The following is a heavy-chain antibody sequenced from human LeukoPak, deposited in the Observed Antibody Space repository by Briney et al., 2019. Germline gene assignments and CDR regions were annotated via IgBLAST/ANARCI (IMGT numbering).Heavy chain of an antibody. Sequence: GGTLRLSCAASGFTFSSYGMSWVRQAPGKGLEWVSSIFLSGGEIHYADSVRGRFTISRDNSKSTLSLQMNSLRAEDTAIYYCATYRQVLLPFESWGQGTLVTVSS. J-gene: IGHJ4*02. CDR3: ATYRQVLLPFES. D-gene: IGHD2-8*02. V-gene: IGHV3-23*01. CDR1: GFTFSSYG. CDR2: IFLSGGEI.